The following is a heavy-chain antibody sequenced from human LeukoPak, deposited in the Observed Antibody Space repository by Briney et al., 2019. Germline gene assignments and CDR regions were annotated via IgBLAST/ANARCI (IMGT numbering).Heavy chain of an antibody. CDR1: GGSIRSRSAY. CDR2: IYYTGST. Sequence: SETLSLTCTVVGGSIRSRSAYWGWIRQPPGKGLEWIGTIYYTGSTYYNPSLRSRVTMSVDTSKNEFSLKVSSVTAADTGVYYCAMDIVPDAMGDEDLWGKGTLVTVSS. CDR3: AMDIVPDAMGDEDL. J-gene: IGHJ4*02. V-gene: IGHV4-39*01. D-gene: IGHD2-2*01.